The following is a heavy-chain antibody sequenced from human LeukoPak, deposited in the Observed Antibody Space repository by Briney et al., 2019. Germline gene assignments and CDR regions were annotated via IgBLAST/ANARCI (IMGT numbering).Heavy chain of an antibody. CDR1: GFTFSNFA. CDR3: AKGGQGGDQEYYFDY. J-gene: IGHJ4*02. CDR2: ISGSGGTT. D-gene: IGHD3-16*01. Sequence: GGSLRLSCAASGFTFSNFAMSWVRQAPGKGLEWVSVISGSGGTTHYADSVRGRFTFSRDNSKNTLHLQMNSLGAEDTAVYYCAKGGQGGDQEYYFDYWGQGTLVTVSS. V-gene: IGHV3-23*01.